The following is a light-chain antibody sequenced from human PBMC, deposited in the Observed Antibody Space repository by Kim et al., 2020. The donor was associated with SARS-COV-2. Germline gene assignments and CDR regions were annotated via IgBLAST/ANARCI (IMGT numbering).Light chain of an antibody. CDR3: QQYGTSPLT. J-gene: IGKJ4*01. CDR2: GTS. CDR1: QRISSTY. Sequence: YPGERGTLSCRASQRISSTYLAWYQQKPGQAPRRLIYGTSNRATGIPDRFSGSGSGTDFTLTINRMEPEDVAVYYCQQYGTSPLTFGGGTKVEIE. V-gene: IGKV3-20*01.